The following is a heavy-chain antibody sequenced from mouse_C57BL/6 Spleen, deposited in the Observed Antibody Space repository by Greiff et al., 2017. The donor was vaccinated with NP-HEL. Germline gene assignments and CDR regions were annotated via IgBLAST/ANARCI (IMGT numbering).Heavy chain of an antibody. J-gene: IGHJ2*01. CDR2: IDPSDSYT. CDR1: GYTFTSYW. Sequence: QVQLQQPGAELVRPGTSVKLSCKASGYTFTSYWMHWVKQRPGQGLEWIGVIDPSDSYTNYNQKFKGKATLTVDTSSSTAYMQLSSLTSEDSAVYYGARSLSLGNFDYWGQGTTLTVSS. V-gene: IGHV1-59*01. CDR3: ARSLSLGNFDY.